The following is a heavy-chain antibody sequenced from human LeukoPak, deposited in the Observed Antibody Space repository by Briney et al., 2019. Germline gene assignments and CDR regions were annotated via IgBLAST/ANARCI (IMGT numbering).Heavy chain of an antibody. D-gene: IGHD1-20*01. Sequence: GGSLRLSCAASGFTFSSYAMSWVRQAPGKGLEWVSAISGTGGSTYYADSVKGRFTISRDNSKSTLNLQVNSLRAEDTAVYFCAKGYNWYYVDYWGQGTLVTVSS. CDR1: GFTFSSYA. CDR3: AKGYNWYYVDY. V-gene: IGHV3-23*01. CDR2: ISGTGGST. J-gene: IGHJ4*02.